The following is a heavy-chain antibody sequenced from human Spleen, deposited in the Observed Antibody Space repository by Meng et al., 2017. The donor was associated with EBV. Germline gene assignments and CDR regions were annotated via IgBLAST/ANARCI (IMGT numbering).Heavy chain of an antibody. Sequence: QVQLVEAGGGVVQPGRSLSLSCAASGFTFSSYGMHWVRQAPGKGLEWVAVIWYDGSNKYYADSVKGRFTISRDNSKNTLYLQMNSLRAEDTAVYYCARGHTGDYGDYLDYWGQGTLVTVSS. V-gene: IGHV3-33*01. CDR3: ARGHTGDYGDYLDY. J-gene: IGHJ4*02. D-gene: IGHD3-16*01. CDR1: GFTFSSYG. CDR2: IWYDGSNK.